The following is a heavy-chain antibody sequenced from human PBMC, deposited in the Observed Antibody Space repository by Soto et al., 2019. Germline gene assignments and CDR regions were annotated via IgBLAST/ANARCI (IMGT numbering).Heavy chain of an antibody. CDR3: ARHENTLTPKQSYYYYAMDV. J-gene: IGHJ6*02. CDR1: GGSISSSRYY. D-gene: IGHD3-16*01. CDR2: FYYTGST. V-gene: IGHV4-39*01. Sequence: QLQLQESGPGLVKPSETLSLTCTVSGGSISSSRYYWGWIRQPPGKGLEWIGSFYYTGSTYYDPSLKSRVTISVDSSKNQFSLKLSSVTAADTAVYYCARHENTLTPKQSYYYYAMDVWGQGTTVTVSS.